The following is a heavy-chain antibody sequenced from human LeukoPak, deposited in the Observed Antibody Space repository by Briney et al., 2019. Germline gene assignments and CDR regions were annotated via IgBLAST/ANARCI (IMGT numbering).Heavy chain of an antibody. D-gene: IGHD5-24*01. CDR1: GFTFSSYW. V-gene: IGHV3-7*03. J-gene: IGHJ4*02. CDR2: IKQDGSEK. Sequence: GGSLRLSCAASGFTFSSYWMSWVRQAPGKGLEWVANIKQDGSEKYYVDSVKGRFTISRDNAKNSLYLQMNSLRAEDTAVYYCAKVAGDGNKYRDCWGQGTLVTVSS. CDR3: AKVAGDGNKYRDC.